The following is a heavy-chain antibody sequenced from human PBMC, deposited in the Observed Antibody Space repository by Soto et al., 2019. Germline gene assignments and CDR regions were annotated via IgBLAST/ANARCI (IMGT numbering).Heavy chain of an antibody. CDR1: GGSISSYY. J-gene: IGHJ3*02. Sequence: SETLSLTCTVSGGSISSYYWSWIRQPPGKGLEWIGYIYYSGSTNYNPSLKSRVTISVDTSKNQFSLKLSSVTAADTAVYYCARDRYSSGWYAGEAFDIWGQGTMVTVSS. V-gene: IGHV4-59*01. CDR3: ARDRYSSGWYAGEAFDI. D-gene: IGHD6-19*01. CDR2: IYYSGST.